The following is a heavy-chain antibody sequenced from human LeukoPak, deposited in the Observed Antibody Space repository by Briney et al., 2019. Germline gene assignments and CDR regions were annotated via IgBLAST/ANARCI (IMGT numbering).Heavy chain of an antibody. D-gene: IGHD2-21*01. J-gene: IGHJ4*02. V-gene: IGHV3-53*01. Sequence: GGSLRLSCAASGFTVSSNYLSWVRQAPGKGLEWVSVIYRGRSTYYADSVKGRFTISRDNSKNTLYLQMNSLRAEDTAVYYCARGALLYYFDYWGQGTLVTVSS. CDR1: GFTVSSNY. CDR3: ARGALLYYFDY. CDR2: IYRGRST.